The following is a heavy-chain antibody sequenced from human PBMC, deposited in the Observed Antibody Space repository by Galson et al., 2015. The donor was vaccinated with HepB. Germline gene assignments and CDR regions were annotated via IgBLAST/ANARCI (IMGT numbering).Heavy chain of an antibody. CDR3: AKGMFRYGYSYGSDY. CDR2: ISWDGGST. CDR1: GFTFDDYT. V-gene: IGHV3-43*01. D-gene: IGHD5-18*01. J-gene: IGHJ4*02. Sequence: SLRLSCAASGFTFDDYTMHWVRQAPGKGLEWVSLISWDGGSTYYADSVKGRFTISRDNSKNSLYLQMNSLRTEDTALYYCAKGMFRYGYSYGSDYWGQGTLVTVSS.